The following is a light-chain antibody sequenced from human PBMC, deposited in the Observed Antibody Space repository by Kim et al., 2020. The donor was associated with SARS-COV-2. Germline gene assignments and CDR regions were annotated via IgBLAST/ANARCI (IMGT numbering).Light chain of an antibody. V-gene: IGLV6-57*03. Sequence: GKTVTISCTRRRGSVADNDVQWYQQRPGRAPTTVIYEDDQRPSGVSDRFSGSIDNSTNSASLTISGLRNEDEADCYCQSYSRDNVIFGGGTQLTVL. CDR1: RGSVADND. CDR2: EDD. J-gene: IGLJ2*01. CDR3: QSYSRDNVI.